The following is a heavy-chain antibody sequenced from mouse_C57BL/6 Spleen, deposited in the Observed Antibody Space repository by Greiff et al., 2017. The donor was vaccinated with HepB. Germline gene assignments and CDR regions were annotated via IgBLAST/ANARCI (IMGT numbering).Heavy chain of an antibody. CDR1: GYAFSSSW. CDR2: IYPGDGDT. V-gene: IGHV1-82*01. CDR3: ANYYGPAY. D-gene: IGHD2-1*01. Sequence: VQLQQSGPELVKPGASVKISCKASGYAFSSSWMNWVKQRPGQGLEWIGRIYPGDGDTNYNGKFKGKATLTADKSSSTAYMQLSSLTSEDSAVYFCANYYGPAYWGQGTLVTVSA. J-gene: IGHJ3*01.